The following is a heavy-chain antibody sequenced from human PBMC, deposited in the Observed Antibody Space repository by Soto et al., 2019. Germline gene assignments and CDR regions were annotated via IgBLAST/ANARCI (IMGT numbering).Heavy chain of an antibody. V-gene: IGHV3-23*01. CDR3: AKGLDYGDYYFDY. CDR2: ISGSGGST. D-gene: IGHD4-17*01. CDR1: GFTFSSYA. J-gene: IGHJ4*02. Sequence: GGSLRLSCAASGFTFSSYAMSRVRQAPGKGLEWVSAISGSGGSTYYADSVKGRFTISRDNSKNTLYLQMNSLRAEDTAVYYCAKGLDYGDYYFDYWGQGTLVTVSS.